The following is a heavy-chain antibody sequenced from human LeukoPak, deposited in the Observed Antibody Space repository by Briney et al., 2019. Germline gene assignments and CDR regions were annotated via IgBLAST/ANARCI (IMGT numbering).Heavy chain of an antibody. CDR2: IGTAGDT. CDR1: GFTFSSYD. Sequence: GGSLRLSCAASGFTFSSYDMHWVRQATGKGLEWVSAIGTAGDTYYPGSVKGRFTISRENAKNSLYLQMNSLRAGDTAVYYCAKAPPYKKYFDYWGQGTLVTVSS. CDR3: AKAPPYKKYFDY. J-gene: IGHJ4*02. V-gene: IGHV3-13*01. D-gene: IGHD1-1*01.